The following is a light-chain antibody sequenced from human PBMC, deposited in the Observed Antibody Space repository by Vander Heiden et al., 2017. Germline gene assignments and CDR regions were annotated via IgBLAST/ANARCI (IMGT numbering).Light chain of an antibody. CDR3: QQYDSTLMCT. V-gene: IGKV1-5*03. CDR1: QSISSW. Sequence: DAQITLSPSTLSASVGDRVTITCRASQSISSWLAWYQQKPGKAPKLLVYKASSLESGVPSRFSGSGSGTDFTLTISSLQPDDFATYYCQQYDSTLMCTFGQGTKLEIK. J-gene: IGKJ2*02. CDR2: KAS.